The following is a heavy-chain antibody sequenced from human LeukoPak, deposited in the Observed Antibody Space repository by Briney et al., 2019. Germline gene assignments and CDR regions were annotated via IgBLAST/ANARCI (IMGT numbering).Heavy chain of an antibody. D-gene: IGHD1-14*01. J-gene: IGHJ6*03. CDR2: IYYSGST. CDR1: GGSISSYY. V-gene: IGHV4-59*01. CDR3: ARETSRKGAHYMDV. Sequence: SETLSLTCTVSGGSISSYYWSWIRQPPGKGLEWIGYIYYSGSTNYNPSLKSRVTISVDTSKNQFSLKLSSVTAADTAVYYCARETSRKGAHYMDVWGKGTTVTISS.